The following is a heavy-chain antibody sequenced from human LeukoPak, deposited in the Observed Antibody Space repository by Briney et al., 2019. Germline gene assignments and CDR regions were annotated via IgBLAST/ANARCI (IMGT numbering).Heavy chain of an antibody. CDR1: GGSISSGSYY. J-gene: IGHJ4*02. CDR3: ARGFELYYGPVYFDY. CDR2: IYTSGST. D-gene: IGHD3-10*01. Sequence: SETLSLTCTVSGGSISSGSYYWSWIRQPAGKGLEWIGRIYTSGSTHYNPSLKSRVTISVDTSKNQFSLKLSSVTAADTAVYYCARGFELYYGPVYFDYWGQGTLVTVSS. V-gene: IGHV4-61*02.